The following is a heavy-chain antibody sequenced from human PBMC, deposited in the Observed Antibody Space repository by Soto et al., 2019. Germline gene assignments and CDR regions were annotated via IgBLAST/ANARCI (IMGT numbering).Heavy chain of an antibody. CDR1: GFTFSSYA. CDR3: AKRTTGWYFDL. CDR2: ISGSGGST. Sequence: EVQLLESGGGLVQPGGSLRLSCAASGFTFSSYAMNWVRQAPGKGLEWVSVISGSGGSTYYADSVKGRFTIARDNSKNTLSLQMNSLIAEDTAVYYCAKRTTGWYFDLWGRGTLVTVSS. J-gene: IGHJ2*01. V-gene: IGHV3-23*01.